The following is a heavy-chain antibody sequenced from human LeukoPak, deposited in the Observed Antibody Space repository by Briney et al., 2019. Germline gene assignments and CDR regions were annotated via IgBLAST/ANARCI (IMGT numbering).Heavy chain of an antibody. CDR1: GGSISSSNW. J-gene: IGHJ4*02. D-gene: IGHD3-10*01. CDR3: ARDLLTMVRGVISYYFDY. CDR2: IYHSGST. Sequence: SETLSLTCAVSGGSISSSNWWSWVRQPPGKGLAWIGEIYHSGSTNYNPSLKSRVTISVGKSKNQFSLKLSSVTAADTAVYYCARDLLTMVRGVISYYFDYWGQGTLVTVSS. V-gene: IGHV4-4*02.